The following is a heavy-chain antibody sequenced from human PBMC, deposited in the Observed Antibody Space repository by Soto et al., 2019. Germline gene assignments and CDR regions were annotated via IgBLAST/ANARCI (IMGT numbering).Heavy chain of an antibody. D-gene: IGHD1-1*01. Sequence: PSETLSLTCAVSGYSISTGFNWAWIRKSAGKGLEWIGRIYVTGTTDYNPSLKSRVMMSVDTSKKPFSLKLRSVTAADTAVYYCVRDGTKTLRDWFDPWGQGISVTVSS. CDR1: GYSISTGFN. J-gene: IGHJ5*02. CDR3: VRDGTKTLRDWFDP. V-gene: IGHV4-38-2*01. CDR2: IYVTGTT.